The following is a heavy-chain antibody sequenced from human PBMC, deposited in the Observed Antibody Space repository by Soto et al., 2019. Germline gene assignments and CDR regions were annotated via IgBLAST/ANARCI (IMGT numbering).Heavy chain of an antibody. CDR2: INPKTAAT. Sequence: ASVKVSCKASGYSVSDYFIQWVRQAPGQGLEWVAWINPKTAATNYAKKFQGRVSLTWDTSFSTAYMELTRLRPDDTAVYYCARIKWGLDYYNGMDVWGQGTTVTVSS. V-gene: IGHV1-2*02. J-gene: IGHJ6*02. D-gene: IGHD1-26*01. CDR1: GYSVSDYF. CDR3: ARIKWGLDYYNGMDV.